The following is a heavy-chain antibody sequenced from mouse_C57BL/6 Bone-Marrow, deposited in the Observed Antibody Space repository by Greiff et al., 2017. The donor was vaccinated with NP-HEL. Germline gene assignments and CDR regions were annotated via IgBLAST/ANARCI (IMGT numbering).Heavy chain of an antibody. Sequence: EVKLMESGGGLVQPGGSLSLSCAASGFTFTDYYMSWVRQPPGKALEWLGFIRNKANGYTTEYSASVKGRFTISRDTSKTILYLQMKALRAEDSATYYCARSIYYEYADDPCYAMDYWGQGNSVTVTS. CDR1: GFTFTDYY. D-gene: IGHD2-4*01. J-gene: IGHJ4*01. CDR2: IRNKANGYTT. V-gene: IGHV7-3*01. CDR3: ARSIYYEYADDPCYAMDY.